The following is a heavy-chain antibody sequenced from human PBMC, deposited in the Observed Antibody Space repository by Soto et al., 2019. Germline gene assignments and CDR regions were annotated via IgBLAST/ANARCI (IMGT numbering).Heavy chain of an antibody. CDR2: ISGGGDET. D-gene: IGHD3-16*01. CDR1: GFTFKYYD. Sequence: EVQLLESGRGWVQPGGSLRLSCAASGFTFKYYDMTWVHQAPGKGLEWVSGISGGGDETYNADSVKGRFTISRDNSKNTLYLLMNSLRAEDTAIYYCVTDGEAYNGVWDFFDHWGQGTLITVSS. J-gene: IGHJ4*02. V-gene: IGHV3-23*01. CDR3: VTDGEAYNGVWDFFDH.